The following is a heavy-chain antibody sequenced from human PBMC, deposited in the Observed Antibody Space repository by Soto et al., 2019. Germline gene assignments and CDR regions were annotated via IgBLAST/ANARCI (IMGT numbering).Heavy chain of an antibody. D-gene: IGHD3-3*01. CDR2: INPSGGST. CDR3: ARDGERVLRFLLVPRQFDY. V-gene: IGHV1-46*01. CDR1: GYTFTSYY. J-gene: IGHJ4*02. Sequence: ASVKVSCKASGYTFTSYYMHWVRQAPGQGLEWMGIINPSGGSTSYAQKFQGRVTMTRDTSTSTVYMELSSLRSEDTAVYYCARDGERVLRFLLVPRQFDYWGQGTLVTVSS.